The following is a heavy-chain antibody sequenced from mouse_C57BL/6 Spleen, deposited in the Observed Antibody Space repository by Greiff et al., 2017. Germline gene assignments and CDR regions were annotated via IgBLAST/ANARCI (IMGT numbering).Heavy chain of an antibody. Sequence: QVQLQQSGPELVKPGASVKLSCKASGYTFKSYDINWVKQRPGQGLEWIGWIDPRDGSTKYNEKFKGKATLTVDTSSSTAYMELPSLTSEDSAVYFGARSGHYYGSSYGWYFDVWGTGTTVTVSS. V-gene: IGHV1-85*01. J-gene: IGHJ1*03. CDR2: IDPRDGST. CDR1: GYTFKSYD. D-gene: IGHD1-1*01. CDR3: ARSGHYYGSSYGWYFDV.